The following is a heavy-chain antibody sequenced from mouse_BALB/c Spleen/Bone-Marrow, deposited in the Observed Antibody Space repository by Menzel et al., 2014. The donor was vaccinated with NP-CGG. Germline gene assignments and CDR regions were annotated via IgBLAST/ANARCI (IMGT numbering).Heavy chain of an antibody. J-gene: IGHJ3*01. V-gene: IGHV7-1*02. Sequence: DVQLVESGGGLVQPGDSLRLSCATSGFTFSDFYMEWVRQPPGKRLEWIAASRNKAKHYTTEYSASVKGRFIVSRDTSQSSLYLQMNALRAEDTAIYYCARDVGYGNYFVYWGQGTLVTVSA. CDR1: GFTFSDFY. CDR2: SRNKAKHYTT. CDR3: ARDVGYGNYFVY. D-gene: IGHD2-10*02.